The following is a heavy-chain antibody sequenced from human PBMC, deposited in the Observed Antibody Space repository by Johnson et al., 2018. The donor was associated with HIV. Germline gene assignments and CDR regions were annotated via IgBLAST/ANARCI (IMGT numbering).Heavy chain of an antibody. CDR2: IGTAGDT. D-gene: IGHD1-26*01. CDR3: AKDGMGGNYWYAFDI. CDR1: GFTFSSYD. J-gene: IGHJ3*02. Sequence: VQLVESGGGLVQPGGSLRLSCAASGFTFSSYDIHWVRQGTGKGLEWVSAIGTAGDTYYADSVKGRFPISRDNSKNTLYLQMNSLRAEDTAVYYCAKDGMGGNYWYAFDIWGQGTMVTVS. V-gene: IGHV3-13*01.